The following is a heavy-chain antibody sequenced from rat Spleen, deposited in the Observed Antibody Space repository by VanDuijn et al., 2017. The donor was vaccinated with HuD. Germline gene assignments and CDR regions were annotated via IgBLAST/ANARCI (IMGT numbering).Heavy chain of an antibody. J-gene: IGHJ4*01. V-gene: IGHV5-7*01. CDR3: ERHSYYSGGGYVMDA. Sequence: EVQLVESGGGLVQPGRSLKLSCAASGFTFSTFPMAWVRQAPKKGLEWVAYISYDGGSTYYRDSVKGRFTISRDNAKSTLYLQMDSLRSEDTATDYCERHSYYSGGGYVMDAWGQGASVTVSS. D-gene: IGHD1-1*01. CDR1: GFTFSTFP. CDR2: ISYDGGST.